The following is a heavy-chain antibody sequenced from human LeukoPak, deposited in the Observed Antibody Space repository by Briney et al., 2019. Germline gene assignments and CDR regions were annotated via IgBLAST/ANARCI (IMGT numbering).Heavy chain of an antibody. CDR2: INPSGGST. D-gene: IGHD5-18*01. V-gene: IGHV1-46*01. CDR1: GYTFTSYY. Sequence: GASVKVSCKASGYTFTSYYMHWVRQAPGQGLEWMGIINPSGGSTSYAQKFQGRVTMTRDTSTSKVYTELSSLRSEDTAVYYCAGAFPPRGYSYDVIDYWGQGPLVTVSS. J-gene: IGHJ4*02. CDR3: AGAFPPRGYSYDVIDY.